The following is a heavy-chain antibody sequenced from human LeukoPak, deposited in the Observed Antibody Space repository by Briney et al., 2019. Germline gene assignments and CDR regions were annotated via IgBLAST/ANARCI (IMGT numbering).Heavy chain of an antibody. CDR1: GYSISSGYY. CDR2: IYYSGST. Sequence: SETLSLTCTVSGYSISSGYYWGWIRQPPGKGLEWIGSIYYSGSTYYNPSLKSRVTISVDTSKNQFSLKLSSVTAADTAVYYCAGNTGYYYFDYWGQGTLVTVSS. CDR3: AGNTGYYYFDY. J-gene: IGHJ4*02. D-gene: IGHD6-13*01. V-gene: IGHV4-38-2*02.